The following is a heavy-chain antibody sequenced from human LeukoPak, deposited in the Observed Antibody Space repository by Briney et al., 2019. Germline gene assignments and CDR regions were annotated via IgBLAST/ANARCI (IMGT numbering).Heavy chain of an antibody. V-gene: IGHV3-48*01. Sequence: PGGSLRLSCAASGFTFSSYEMNWVRQAPGKGLEWVSYISSSSSTIYYADSVKGRFTISRDNAKNSLYLQMNSLRAEDTAVYYCASYIHDFWSGSHWGQGTLVTVSS. CDR3: ASYIHDFWSGSH. CDR2: ISSSSSTI. CDR1: GFTFSSYE. D-gene: IGHD3-3*01. J-gene: IGHJ1*01.